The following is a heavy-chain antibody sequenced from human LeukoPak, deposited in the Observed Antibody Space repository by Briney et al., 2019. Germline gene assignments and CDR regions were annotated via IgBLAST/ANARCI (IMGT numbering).Heavy chain of an antibody. CDR1: GYTFTSYD. J-gene: IGHJ6*02. CDR3: ARRDGYNNYHYYGMDV. Sequence: ASVKVSCKASGYTFTSYDINWVRQATGQGLEWMGWMNPNSGNTGYAQKFQGRVTTTRNTSISTAYMELSSLRSEDTAVYYCARRDGYNNYHYYGMDVWGQGTTVTVSS. V-gene: IGHV1-8*01. CDR2: MNPNSGNT. D-gene: IGHD5-24*01.